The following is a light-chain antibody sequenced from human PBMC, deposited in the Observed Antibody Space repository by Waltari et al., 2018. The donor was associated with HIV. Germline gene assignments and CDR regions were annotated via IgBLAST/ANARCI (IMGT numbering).Light chain of an antibody. CDR3: ATWDDSLSAWL. V-gene: IGLV1-47*01. J-gene: IGLJ3*02. CDR1: SSNLGSNN. CDR2: RND. Sequence: QSVLTQPPSASGTPGQRVTISCSGSSSNLGSNNVYWYQQLPRTPPRLLIQRNDQRPSGVSDRFSGSKSVTSASLAISGLRYDDEAEYFCATWDDSLSAWLFGGGTKVTVL.